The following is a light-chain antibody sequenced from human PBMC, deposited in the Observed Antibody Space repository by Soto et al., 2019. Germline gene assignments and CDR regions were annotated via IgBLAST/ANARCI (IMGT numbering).Light chain of an antibody. V-gene: IGKV1D-12*01. Sequence: DIQMTQSPSSVSASVGDRVTITCRASQAISTWLAWYQQKPGKAPKLRIYAASNLQTGVPSRFSGSGSGTDFTLTISSLQPEDFATYYCQQANSFPRTFGKGTKVEIK. J-gene: IGKJ1*01. CDR1: QAISTW. CDR3: QQANSFPRT. CDR2: AAS.